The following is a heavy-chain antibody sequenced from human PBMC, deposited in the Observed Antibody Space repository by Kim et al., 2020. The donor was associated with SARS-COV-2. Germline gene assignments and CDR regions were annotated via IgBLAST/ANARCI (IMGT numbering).Heavy chain of an antibody. CDR2: INPNSGGT. Sequence: ASVKVSCKASGYTFTGYYMHWVRQAPGQGLEWMGRINPNSGGTNYAQKFQGRGTMTRETSISTAYMELSRLRSDDTAVYYCARDGCSGGSCYSWWFDPWGQGTLVTVPS. V-gene: IGHV1-2*06. CDR3: ARDGCSGGSCYSWWFDP. J-gene: IGHJ5*02. D-gene: IGHD2-15*01. CDR1: GYTFTGYY.